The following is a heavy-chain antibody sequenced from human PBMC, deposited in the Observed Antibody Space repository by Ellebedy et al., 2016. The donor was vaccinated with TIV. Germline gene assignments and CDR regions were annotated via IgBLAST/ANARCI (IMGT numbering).Heavy chain of an antibody. CDR1: GFSLSTSGMC. V-gene: IGHV2-70*11. CDR2: IDWDDDK. D-gene: IGHD5-24*01. J-gene: IGHJ5*02. Sequence: SGPTLVKPTQTLTLTCTFSGFSLSTSGMCVSWIRQPPGKALEWLARIDWDDDKYYSPSLRTRLSISKDTSKNQVVLTMTNMDPVDTATYYCARLEIATTKGYFDPWGQGTLVTVSS. CDR3: ARLEIATTKGYFDP.